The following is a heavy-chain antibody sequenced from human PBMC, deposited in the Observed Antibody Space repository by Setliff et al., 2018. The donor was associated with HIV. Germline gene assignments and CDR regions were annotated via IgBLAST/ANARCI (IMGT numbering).Heavy chain of an antibody. J-gene: IGHJ4*02. CDR2: IYHSGST. CDR1: GGSISSGGYS. V-gene: IGHV4-39*07. D-gene: IGHD2-21*02. CDR3: AISIVGVTSEMY. Sequence: SETLSLTCAVSGGSISSGGYSWGWIRQPPGKGLEWIGTIYHSGSTNYNPSLKSRVTVSVDTSKTQYSLKMISVTAADTAMYYCAISIVGVTSEMYWAQGTLVTVSS.